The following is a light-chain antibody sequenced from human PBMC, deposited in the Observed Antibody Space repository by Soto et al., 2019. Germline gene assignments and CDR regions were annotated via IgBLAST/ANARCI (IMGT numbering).Light chain of an antibody. CDR1: SSDVGSYNL. V-gene: IGLV2-23*02. CDR3: CSYAGSSTVV. CDR2: EVS. J-gene: IGLJ2*01. Sequence: QSVLTQPASVSGSPGQSITISCTGTSSDVGSYNLVSWYQQHPGKAPKLMIYEVSKRPSGVSNRFSGSKSGNTASLTISGLQSEYEDDYYCCSYAGSSTVVFGGGTKVTVL.